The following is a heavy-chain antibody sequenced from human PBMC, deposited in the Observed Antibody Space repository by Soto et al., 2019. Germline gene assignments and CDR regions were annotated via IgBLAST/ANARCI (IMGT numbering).Heavy chain of an antibody. CDR2: INHSGST. Sequence: SETLSLTCAVYGGSFSGYYWNWIRQPPGKGLEWIGEINHSGSTNYNPSLKSRVTISLDTSKNQFSLKLSSVTAADTAVYYCARRYGYSFDYWGQGTLVTVSS. CDR3: ARRYGYSFDY. J-gene: IGHJ4*02. V-gene: IGHV4-34*01. D-gene: IGHD1-1*01. CDR1: GGSFSGYY.